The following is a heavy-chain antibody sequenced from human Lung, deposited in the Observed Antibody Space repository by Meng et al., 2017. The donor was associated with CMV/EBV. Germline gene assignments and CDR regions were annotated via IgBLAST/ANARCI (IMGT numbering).Heavy chain of an antibody. CDR1: GGSISSGGYY. Sequence: CTVSGGSISSGGYYWSWIRQHPGKGLEWIGYIYYSGSTYYNPSLKSRVTISVDTSKNQFSLKLSSVTAADTAAYYCARVDRSMIVSWGQGTLVTVSS. D-gene: IGHD3-22*01. J-gene: IGHJ4*02. V-gene: IGHV4-31*03. CDR3: ARVDRSMIVS. CDR2: IYYSGST.